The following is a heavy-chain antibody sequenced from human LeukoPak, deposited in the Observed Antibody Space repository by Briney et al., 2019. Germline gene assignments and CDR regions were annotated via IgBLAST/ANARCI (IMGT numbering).Heavy chain of an antibody. V-gene: IGHV4-59*01. Sequence: SETLSLTCTVSGGSISGYYWSWIRQPPGKGLEWIGYIHYSGSTNNNPSLKSRVTISVDTSKNQFSLKLSSVTAADTAVYYCARSYYYGSGSYGMDVWGQGTTVTVSS. D-gene: IGHD3-10*01. J-gene: IGHJ6*02. CDR3: ARSYYYGSGSYGMDV. CDR2: IHYSGST. CDR1: GGSISGYY.